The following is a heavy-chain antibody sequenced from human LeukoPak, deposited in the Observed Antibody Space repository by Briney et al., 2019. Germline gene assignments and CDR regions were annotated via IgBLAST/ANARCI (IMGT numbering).Heavy chain of an antibody. Sequence: ASVKVSCKASGYTFTGYYMHWMRQAPGQGHEWMGWINPNSGGTNDAQKFQGRVTMARETSISTAYMELSRRRSDVTAVYYCARGYGDYVSYVYYMDVWGKGTTVTISS. J-gene: IGHJ6*03. CDR2: INPNSGGT. CDR1: GYTFTGYY. CDR3: ARGYGDYVSYVYYMDV. D-gene: IGHD4-17*01. V-gene: IGHV1-2*02.